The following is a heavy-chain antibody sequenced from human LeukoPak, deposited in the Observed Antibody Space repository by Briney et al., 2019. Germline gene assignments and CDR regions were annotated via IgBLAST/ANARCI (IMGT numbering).Heavy chain of an antibody. V-gene: IGHV4-59*08. D-gene: IGHD1-1*01. CDR1: GGSISSYY. Sequence: SETLSLICSVSGGSISSYYWSWIRQPPGKGLEWIGYIYYSGSTNYNPSLKSRVTISVDTSKNQFSLKLSSVTAADTAVYYCARRNGYYYYGMDVWGQGTTVTVSS. CDR2: IYYSGST. CDR3: ARRNGYYYYGMDV. J-gene: IGHJ6*02.